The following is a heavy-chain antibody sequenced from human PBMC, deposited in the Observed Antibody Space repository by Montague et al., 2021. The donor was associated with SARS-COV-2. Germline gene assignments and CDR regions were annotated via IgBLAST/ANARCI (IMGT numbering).Heavy chain of an antibody. D-gene: IGHD6-19*01. CDR1: GGSINSYY. Sequence: SETLSLTCGVSGGSINSYYWSWIRQPAGKGLEWIGRIYTSGRTNHSPSLKSRVTISVDTSRNHLSLKLTSVTAADTAVYYCARDSRTSGWGYWYDGLDVWGQGTMVIVSS. J-gene: IGHJ6*02. V-gene: IGHV4-4*07. CDR2: IYTSGRT. CDR3: ARDSRTSGWGYWYDGLDV.